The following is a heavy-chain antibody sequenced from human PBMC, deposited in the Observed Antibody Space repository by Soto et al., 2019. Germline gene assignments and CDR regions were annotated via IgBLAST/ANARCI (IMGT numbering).Heavy chain of an antibody. J-gene: IGHJ6*02. CDR2: IIPIFGTA. D-gene: IGHD1-1*01. CDR3: VQGRTVGRRLWGYYYGMDV. V-gene: IGHV1-69*13. Sequence: ASVKVSCKASGGTFSSYAISWVRQAPGQGLEWMGGIIPIFGTANYAQKFQGRVTITADESTSTAYMELSSLRSEDTAVYYCVQGRTVGRRLWGYYYGMDVWGQGTTVTVSS. CDR1: GGTFSSYA.